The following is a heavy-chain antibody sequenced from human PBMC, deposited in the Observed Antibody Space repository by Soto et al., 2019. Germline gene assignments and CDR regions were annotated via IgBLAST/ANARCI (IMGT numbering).Heavy chain of an antibody. D-gene: IGHD3-3*01. J-gene: IGHJ6*02. V-gene: IGHV3-53*01. Sequence: QPGWSLRLSCSASVFTGSSNYMSWVRQAPGTGLDWVSVLHSGGSTDYADSVKGRFTISRDNSKNTLYLQMTSLRSEDTAVYYCARGRFGHMDVWGQGTTVTVSS. CDR1: VFTGSSNY. CDR2: LHSGGST. CDR3: ARGRFGHMDV.